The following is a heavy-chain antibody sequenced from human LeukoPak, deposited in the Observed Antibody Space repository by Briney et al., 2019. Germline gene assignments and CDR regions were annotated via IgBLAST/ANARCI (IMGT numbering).Heavy chain of an antibody. D-gene: IGHD2-15*01. Sequence: GASVKVSCKASGYTFTSYGISWVRQAPGQGLEWMGWISAYNGNTNYAQKLQGRVTMTTDTSTSTAYMELRSLRSDDTAVYYCARLGYCSGGSCYPVGLDPWGQGTLVTVSS. CDR2: ISAYNGNT. J-gene: IGHJ5*02. V-gene: IGHV1-18*01. CDR1: GYTFTSYG. CDR3: ARLGYCSGGSCYPVGLDP.